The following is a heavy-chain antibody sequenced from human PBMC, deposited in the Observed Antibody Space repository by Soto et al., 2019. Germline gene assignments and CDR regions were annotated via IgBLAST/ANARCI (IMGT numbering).Heavy chain of an antibody. J-gene: IGHJ3*02. Sequence: EGSLRLSCAASGFTFSSYAMSWVRQAPGKGLEWVSAISGSGGSTYYADSVKGRFTISRDNSKNTLYLQMNSLRAEDTAVYYCAKDPPPPYYYDSSGYWGAFDIWGQGTMVTVSS. CDR1: GFTFSSYA. D-gene: IGHD3-22*01. CDR3: AKDPPPPYYYDSSGYWGAFDI. V-gene: IGHV3-23*01. CDR2: ISGSGGST.